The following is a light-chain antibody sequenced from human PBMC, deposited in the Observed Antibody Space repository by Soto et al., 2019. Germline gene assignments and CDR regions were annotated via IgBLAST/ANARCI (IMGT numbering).Light chain of an antibody. Sequence: DIQMTQSPSSLSASVGDRVTITCRASQSISFYLNWYQQKPGNAPKVLIYAASNLQTGVPSRFSGSGSGTDFTLTIISLQPEDFATYSCQQSYSTPITFGQGTRLEIK. V-gene: IGKV1-39*01. CDR3: QQSYSTPIT. CDR1: QSISFY. CDR2: AAS. J-gene: IGKJ5*01.